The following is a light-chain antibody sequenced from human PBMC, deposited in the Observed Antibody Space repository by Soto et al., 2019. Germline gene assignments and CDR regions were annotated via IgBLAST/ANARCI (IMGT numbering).Light chain of an antibody. CDR3: QQYGSSLSIT. Sequence: EIVLTQSPGTLSLSPGERATLSCRASQSVSSSYLAWYQQKPGQAPRLLIYGASSRATGIPDRFSGSGSGTDFTHTISRLEPEDFAVYYCQQYGSSLSITFGQGTRL. CDR2: GAS. CDR1: QSVSSSY. J-gene: IGKJ5*01. V-gene: IGKV3-20*01.